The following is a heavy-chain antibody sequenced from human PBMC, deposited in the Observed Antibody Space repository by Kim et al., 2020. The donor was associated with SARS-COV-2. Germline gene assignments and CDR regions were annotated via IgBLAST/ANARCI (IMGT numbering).Heavy chain of an antibody. Sequence: GGSLRLSCAASGFTFSSYAMSWVRQAPGKGLEWVSANSGSGGSTYYADSVKGRFTISRDNPKNTLYLQMNSLRAEDTAVYYCASPKEQLVPYPWYYGMDVWGQGTTVTVSS. CDR2: NSGSGGST. J-gene: IGHJ6*02. CDR1: GFTFSSYA. V-gene: IGHV3-23*01. D-gene: IGHD6-6*01. CDR3: ASPKEQLVPYPWYYGMDV.